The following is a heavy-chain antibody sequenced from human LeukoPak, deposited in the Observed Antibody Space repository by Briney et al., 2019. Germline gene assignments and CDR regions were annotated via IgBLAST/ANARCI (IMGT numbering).Heavy chain of an antibody. J-gene: IGHJ3*02. CDR2: IYYSGST. Sequence: SETLSLTCTVSGGSISSYYWSWIRQPPGKGLEWIGYIYYSGSTNYNPSLKSRVTISVDTSKNQFSLKLSPVTAADTAVYYCARDFTDAFDIWGQGTMVTVSP. CDR3: ARDFTDAFDI. V-gene: IGHV4-59*01. CDR1: GGSISSYY.